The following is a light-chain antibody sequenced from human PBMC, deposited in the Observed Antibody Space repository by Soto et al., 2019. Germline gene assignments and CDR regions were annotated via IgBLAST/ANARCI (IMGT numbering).Light chain of an antibody. Sequence: DIHLTQSPSTLSASVGDRVTITCRASQSISSWLAWYQQKPGKAPKLLIYKASTLESGVPSRFSGSGSGPEFTLPISSLQPDDFATYYCQHWVDYMWTFGQGTKVAIK. CDR2: KAS. CDR1: QSISSW. CDR3: QHWVDYMWT. V-gene: IGKV1-5*03. J-gene: IGKJ1*01.